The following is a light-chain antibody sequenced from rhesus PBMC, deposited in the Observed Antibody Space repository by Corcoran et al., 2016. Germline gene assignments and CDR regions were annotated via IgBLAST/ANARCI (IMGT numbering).Light chain of an antibody. Sequence: SELTQPPSASGAPVQSVSISCYGSSSNIGRYYVYLYKQLSGKAPKLLIYNNDQRPSGDTDRFSVSKSGTSASLAISGLQSEDEADDYCAAWDSSLRGPVFGSGTKLTVL. V-gene: IGLV1-72*02. J-gene: IGLJ6*01. CDR2: NND. CDR1: SSNIGRYY. CDR3: AAWDSSLRGPV.